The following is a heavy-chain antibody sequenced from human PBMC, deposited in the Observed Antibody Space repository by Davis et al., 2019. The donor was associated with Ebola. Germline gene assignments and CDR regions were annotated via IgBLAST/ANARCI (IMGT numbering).Heavy chain of an antibody. J-gene: IGHJ4*02. Sequence: PGGSLRLSCAASGFTFSSYGMHWVRQAPGKGLEWVAVISYDGSNKYYADSVKGRFTISRDNSKNTLYLQMNSLRAEDTALYYCARDRVEDGRFGEAAYWGQGTLVTVSS. CDR2: ISYDGSNK. CDR3: ARDRVEDGRFGEAAY. D-gene: IGHD3-10*01. CDR1: GFTFSSYG. V-gene: IGHV3-30*03.